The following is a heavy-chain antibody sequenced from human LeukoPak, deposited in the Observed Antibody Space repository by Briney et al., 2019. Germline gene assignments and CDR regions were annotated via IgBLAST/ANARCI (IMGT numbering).Heavy chain of an antibody. J-gene: IGHJ4*02. D-gene: IGHD3-9*01. Sequence: SETLSLTCAVYGGSFSGCYWSWTRQPPGKGLEWIGEINHSGSTNYNPSPKSRVTISGETSKNQCSLKLSSVAAADTAVYYCASGAPDAVLRYFDWLSSYFDYWGQGTLVTVSS. V-gene: IGHV4-34*01. CDR2: INHSGST. CDR1: GGSFSGCY. CDR3: ASGAPDAVLRYFDWLSSYFDY.